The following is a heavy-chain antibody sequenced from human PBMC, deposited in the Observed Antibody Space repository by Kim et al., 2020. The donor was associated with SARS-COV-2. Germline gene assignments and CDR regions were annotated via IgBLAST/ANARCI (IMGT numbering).Heavy chain of an antibody. CDR3: ARTLNRLRFRYYYGMDV. Sequence: GGSLRLSCAASGFTFSSYSMNWVRQAPGKGLEWVSSISSSSSYIYYADSVKGRFTISRDNAKNSLYLQMNSLRAEDTAVYYCARTLNRLRFRYYYGMDVWGQGTTVTVSS. J-gene: IGHJ6*02. D-gene: IGHD3-3*01. CDR1: GFTFSSYS. V-gene: IGHV3-21*01. CDR2: ISSSSSYI.